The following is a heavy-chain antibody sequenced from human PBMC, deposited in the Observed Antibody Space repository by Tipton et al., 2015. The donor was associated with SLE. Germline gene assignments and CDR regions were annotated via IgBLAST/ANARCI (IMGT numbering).Heavy chain of an antibody. J-gene: IGHJ4*02. Sequence: SLRLSCAASGFSFDNYGMSWVRQAPGKGLEWVSGINWSGGSTGYADSVKGRFTISRDNAKNSLYLQMNSLRAEDTAVYYCARVNRHYYGSGSYVDYWGQGTLVTVSS. D-gene: IGHD3-10*01. CDR2: INWSGGST. CDR3: ARVNRHYYGSGSYVDY. V-gene: IGHV3-20*04. CDR1: GFSFDNYG.